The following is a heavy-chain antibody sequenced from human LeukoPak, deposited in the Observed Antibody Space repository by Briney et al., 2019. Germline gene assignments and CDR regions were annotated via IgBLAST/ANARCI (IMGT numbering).Heavy chain of an antibody. CDR2: ISSSSSYI. CDR3: ARGGYSGYHFDY. J-gene: IGHJ4*02. CDR1: GFTFSSYW. Sequence: GGSLRLSCVASGFTFSSYWMHWVRQAPGKGLEWVSSISSSSSYIYYADSVKGRFTISRDNAKNSLYLQMNSLRAEDTAVYYCARGGYSGYHFDYWGQGTLVTVSS. V-gene: IGHV3-21*01. D-gene: IGHD5-12*01.